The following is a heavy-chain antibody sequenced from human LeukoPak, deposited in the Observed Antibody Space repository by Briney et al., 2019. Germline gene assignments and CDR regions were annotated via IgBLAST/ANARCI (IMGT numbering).Heavy chain of an antibody. D-gene: IGHD3-3*01. V-gene: IGHV3-30*04. CDR1: GFTFSSYA. Sequence: PGGSLRLSCAASGFTFSSYAMHWVRQAPGKGLEWVAVISYDGSNKYYADSVKGRFTISRDNSKNTLYLQMNSLRAEDTAVYYCASSDTIFGVVIIASDAFDIWGQGTMVTVSS. J-gene: IGHJ3*02. CDR2: ISYDGSNK. CDR3: ASSDTIFGVVIIASDAFDI.